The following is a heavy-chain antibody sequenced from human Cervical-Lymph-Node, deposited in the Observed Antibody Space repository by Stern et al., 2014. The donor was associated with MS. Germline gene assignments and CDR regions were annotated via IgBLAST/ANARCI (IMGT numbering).Heavy chain of an antibody. D-gene: IGHD5-24*01. CDR1: EFTFSGYS. Sequence: EVQLVESGGGLVKPGGSLRLSCAASEFTFSGYSMNWVRQAPGKGLEWVSSITSSGDYVYYADSVKGRFTISRDNAKNSLYLQMNSLRDEDTAVYYCAREMATISYLFDNWGQGTLVTVSS. V-gene: IGHV3-21*01. CDR3: AREMATISYLFDN. CDR2: ITSSGDYV. J-gene: IGHJ4*02.